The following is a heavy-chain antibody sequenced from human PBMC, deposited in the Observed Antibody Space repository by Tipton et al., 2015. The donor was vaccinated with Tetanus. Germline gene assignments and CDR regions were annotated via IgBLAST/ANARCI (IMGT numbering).Heavy chain of an antibody. Sequence: SLRLSCAASGFTFSSHPMHWVRQAPGKGLEWVAFTSYDGRHPYYADSVKARFTISRDNSKNTVYLQMNSLRAEDTAVYYCARELDCSGGGCYSYGLDVWGQGTTVTVSS. D-gene: IGHD2-15*01. V-gene: IGHV3-30*04. CDR2: TSYDGRHP. CDR3: ARELDCSGGGCYSYGLDV. CDR1: GFTFSSHP. J-gene: IGHJ6*02.